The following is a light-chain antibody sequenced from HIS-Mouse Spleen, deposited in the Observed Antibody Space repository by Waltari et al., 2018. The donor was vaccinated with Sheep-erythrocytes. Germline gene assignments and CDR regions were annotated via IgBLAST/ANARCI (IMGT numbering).Light chain of an antibody. V-gene: IGLV2-23*01. J-gene: IGLJ2*01. CDR3: CSYAGSSTLV. CDR2: EGS. CDR1: SSDVGSYNL. Sequence: QSALTQPASVSGSPGQSITISCTGTSSDVGSYNLVSWYQQHPGKAPKLMIYEGSKRPSVVSHLFSGSKSGNTASLTISGLQAEDEADYYCCSYAGSSTLVFGGGTKLTVL.